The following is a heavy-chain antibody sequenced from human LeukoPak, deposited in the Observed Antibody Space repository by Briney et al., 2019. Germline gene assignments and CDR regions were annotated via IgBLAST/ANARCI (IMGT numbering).Heavy chain of an antibody. J-gene: IGHJ4*02. Sequence: GGSLRLSCAASGFTFSNYWMNWVRQAPEKGLEWVANIKQDGSEEYYVDSVKGRFTISRDNAKNSLYLQMNSLRAEDTAVYYCARDDGAYYDSSGNDYWGQGTLVTVSS. CDR1: GFTFSNYW. CDR2: IKQDGSEE. D-gene: IGHD3-22*01. CDR3: ARDDGAYYDSSGNDY. V-gene: IGHV3-7*01.